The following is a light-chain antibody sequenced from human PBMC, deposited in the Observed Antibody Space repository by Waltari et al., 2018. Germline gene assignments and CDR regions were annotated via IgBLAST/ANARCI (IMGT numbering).Light chain of an antibody. CDR1: QSVSKW. V-gene: IGKV1-5*03. CDR2: RAS. Sequence: DIQITQSPSTLSASVGDRVTITCRASQSVSKWLAWDQQKPGKVPKLLIYRASILEDGVPSRFRGSGSGPECTLTITSLQPDDFATYYCQNYNSDLGVTFGQGTRLEIK. J-gene: IGKJ5*01. CDR3: QNYNSDLGVT.